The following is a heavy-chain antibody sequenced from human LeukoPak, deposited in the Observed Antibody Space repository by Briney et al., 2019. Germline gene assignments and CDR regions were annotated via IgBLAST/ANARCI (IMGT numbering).Heavy chain of an antibody. Sequence: PGGSLRLSCAASGFTFSSYGMHWVRQAPGKGLEWVAVIWYDGSNKYYADSVKGRFTISRDNSKNTLYLQMNSLRAEDTAVYYCARQGAVAATAEYFQHWGQGTLVTVSS. CDR3: ARQGAVAATAEYFQH. V-gene: IGHV3-33*01. D-gene: IGHD6-19*01. CDR1: GFTFSSYG. CDR2: IWYDGSNK. J-gene: IGHJ1*01.